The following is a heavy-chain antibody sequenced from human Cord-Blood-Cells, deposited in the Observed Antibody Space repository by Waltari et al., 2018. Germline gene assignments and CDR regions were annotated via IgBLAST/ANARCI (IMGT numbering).Heavy chain of an antibody. CDR2: IYYSGSP. D-gene: IGHD6-19*01. CDR3: ARLVAVAGLGPLDAFDI. V-gene: IGHV4-39*01. CDR1: GGSISSSSYY. J-gene: IGHJ3*02. Sequence: QLQLQESGPGLVKPSETLSLTCTVSGGSISSSSYYWGWIRQPPGKGLEWIGSIYYSGSPYYNPSLKSRVTISVDTSKNQFSLKLSSVTAADTAVYYCARLVAVAGLGPLDAFDIWGQGTMVTVSS.